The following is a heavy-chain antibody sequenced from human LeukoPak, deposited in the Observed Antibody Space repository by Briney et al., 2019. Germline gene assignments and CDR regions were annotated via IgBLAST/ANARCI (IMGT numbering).Heavy chain of an antibody. CDR2: GHYSGNT. V-gene: IGHV4-59*08. D-gene: IGHD2-8*01. J-gene: IGHJ4*02. CDR3: AKWASDNRAFDL. Sequence: ETLCLTCTVSGTSITSYYWNWIRQAPGQGPEWIGYGHYSGNTKYNPPLKSRVTISVDTSKNQFSLRLSSVTAAGTAVYFCAKWASDNRAFDLWGQGTVDPVSS. CDR1: GTSITSYY.